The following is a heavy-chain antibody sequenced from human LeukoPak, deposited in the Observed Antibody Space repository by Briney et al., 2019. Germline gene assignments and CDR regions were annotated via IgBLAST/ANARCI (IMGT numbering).Heavy chain of an antibody. CDR2: IYTSGST. D-gene: IGHD2-15*01. CDR1: GGSISSYY. J-gene: IGHJ6*03. V-gene: IGHV4-4*07. Sequence: PSETLSLTCTVSGGSISSYYWSWIRQPAGKGVEGVGRIYTSGSTNYNPSLKRRVTMSVDTSKKQFSLKLSSVTAADPAVYYCATDRTLYCSGGSCSYYYYYYYMDVWGKGTTVTVSS. CDR3: ATDRTLYCSGGSCSYYYYYYYMDV.